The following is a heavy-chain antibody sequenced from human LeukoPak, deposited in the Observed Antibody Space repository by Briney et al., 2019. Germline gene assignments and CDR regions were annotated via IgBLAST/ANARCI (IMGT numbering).Heavy chain of an antibody. CDR2: IRYDGNNK. V-gene: IGHV3-30*02. CDR1: GFTFSSYG. J-gene: IGHJ4*02. Sequence: PGGSLRLSCAASGFTFSSYGLHWVRQAPGRGLEWVAFIRYDGNNKYYADSVKGRFTISRDNSKNTLYLQMNSLRTEDTAVYYCAKGTVGAYEIDYWCQGTLVTVSS. CDR3: AKGTVGAYEIDY. D-gene: IGHD1-26*01.